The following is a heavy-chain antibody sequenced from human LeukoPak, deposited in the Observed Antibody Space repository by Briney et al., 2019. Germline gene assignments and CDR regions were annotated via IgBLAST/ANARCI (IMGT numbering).Heavy chain of an antibody. D-gene: IGHD3-22*01. CDR1: GGSISSGDYY. V-gene: IGHV4-30-4*01. J-gene: IGHJ5*02. Sequence: SQTLSLTCTVSGGSISSGDYYWSWIRQPPGKGLEWIAYMYYSGSTYYNPSLKSRVTMSADTSKNQLSLKLSSVTAADTAVYYCARPYYYESRIDPWGQGILVTVSS. CDR2: MYYSGST. CDR3: ARPYYYESRIDP.